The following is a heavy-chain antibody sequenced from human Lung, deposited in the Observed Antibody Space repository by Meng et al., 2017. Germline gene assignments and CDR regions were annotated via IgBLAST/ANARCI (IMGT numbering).Heavy chain of an antibody. CDR1: GFTFSTYW. Sequence: EGQRGESGGGGGQPGGALRLSCAASGFTFSTYWMHWARQAPGKGLVWVSHINTDGSSTNYADSVKGRFTISRDNAKNTLYLQMNSLRAEDTAVYYCGRSDGYIRDWGQGTLVTVSS. D-gene: IGHD5-24*01. CDR2: INTDGSST. V-gene: IGHV3-74*01. J-gene: IGHJ4*02. CDR3: GRSDGYIRD.